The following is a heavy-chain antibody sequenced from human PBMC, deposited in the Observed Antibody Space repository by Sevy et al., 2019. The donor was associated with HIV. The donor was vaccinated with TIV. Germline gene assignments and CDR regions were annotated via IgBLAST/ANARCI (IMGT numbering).Heavy chain of an antibody. J-gene: IGHJ4*02. CDR1: GYTFNTFT. V-gene: IGHV1-3*01. CDR2: LNPGNGNT. Sequence: GASVKVSCKASGYTFNTFTIHWLRQAPGQSLVWMGWLNPGNGNTKSAQHFRGRVTITRDTSARTAYLELTGLTSEDTAVYFYARDPYARRGFDYWGQGTLVTVSS. CDR3: ARDPYARRGFDY. D-gene: IGHD3-16*01.